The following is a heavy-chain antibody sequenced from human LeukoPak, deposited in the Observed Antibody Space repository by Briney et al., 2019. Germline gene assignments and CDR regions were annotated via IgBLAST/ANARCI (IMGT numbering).Heavy chain of an antibody. CDR2: NTGSDSST. D-gene: IGHD7-27*01. CDR1: GSTINDYS. V-gene: IGHV3-23*01. Sequence: GRLPIICSVDAGSTINDYSMCRGRPPPGKGLEWGSMNTGSDSSTYYADSVKGRFTISRDNTKNMVYLQITSPGADDTAVYYCAKPGGNHWGCDYWRQGTLDTVSS. J-gene: IGHJ4*02. CDR3: AKPGGNHWGCDY.